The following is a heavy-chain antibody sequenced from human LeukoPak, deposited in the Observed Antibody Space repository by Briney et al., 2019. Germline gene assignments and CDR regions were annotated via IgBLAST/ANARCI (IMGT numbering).Heavy chain of an antibody. CDR2: IDTAGYT. J-gene: IGHJ4*02. V-gene: IGHV3-13*01. D-gene: IGHD4-23*01. Sequence: PGGSLRLSCAASGFTFSSYDMHWVRLTTGKGLGWVSAIDTAGYTYYPGSVKGRFTISRENAKNSLYLQMNSLRAGDTAVYYCARVGEGGKGFDYWGQGTLVTVSS. CDR3: ARVGEGGKGFDY. CDR1: GFTFSSYD.